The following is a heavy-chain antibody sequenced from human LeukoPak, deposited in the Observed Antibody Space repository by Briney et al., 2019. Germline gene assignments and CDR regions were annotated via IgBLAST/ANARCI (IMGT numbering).Heavy chain of an antibody. J-gene: IGHJ4*02. CDR2: IKNDGSEK. Sequence: GGSLRLSCASSGFTFRNYWMSWVRQAPGKGLEWVATIKNDGSEKYYVDSVKGRFTISRDNAENSLFLQMNSLRAEDTAVYYCAREDLAAAADYWGQGTVVTVSS. CDR3: AREDLAAAADY. D-gene: IGHD6-25*01. V-gene: IGHV3-7*01. CDR1: GFTFRNYW.